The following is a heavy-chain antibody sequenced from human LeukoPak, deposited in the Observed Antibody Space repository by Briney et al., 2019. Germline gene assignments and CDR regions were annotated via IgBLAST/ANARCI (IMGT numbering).Heavy chain of an antibody. V-gene: IGHV4-59*08. CDR3: ARRDGLSGDNWFDP. D-gene: IGHD7-27*01. J-gene: IGHJ5*02. CDR1: GGSISGYY. Sequence: ETLSLTCTVSGGSISGYYWSWIRQPPGKGLEWIGYIYYSGSTNYNPSLKSRVTISVDTSKNQFSLKLSSVTAADTAVYYCARRDGLSGDNWFDPWGQGTLVTVSS. CDR2: IYYSGST.